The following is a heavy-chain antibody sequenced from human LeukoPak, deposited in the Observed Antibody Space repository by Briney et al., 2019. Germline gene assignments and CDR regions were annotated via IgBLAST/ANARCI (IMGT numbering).Heavy chain of an antibody. V-gene: IGHV4-59*12. CDR3: ARDKRGGTYNYFDY. CDR1: GGSINNYY. D-gene: IGHD1-7*01. J-gene: IGHJ4*02. Sequence: SETLSLTCTVSGGSINNYYWSWIRQSPGKGLEWIGDIHYRGSTKYNPSLKSRVTISVDTSKNQFSLKLSSVTAADTAVYYCARDKRGGTYNYFDYWGQGTLVTVSS. CDR2: IHYRGST.